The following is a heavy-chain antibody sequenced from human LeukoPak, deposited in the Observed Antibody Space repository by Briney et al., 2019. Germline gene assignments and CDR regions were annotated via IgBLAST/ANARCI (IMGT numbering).Heavy chain of an antibody. D-gene: IGHD2-2*02. J-gene: IGHJ6*03. V-gene: IGHV3-7*01. Sequence: TGGSLRLSCAASGFTFSSYWMSWVRQAPGKGLEWVANIKQDGSEKYYVDSVKGRFTISRDNAKNSLYLQMNSLRAEDTAVYYCARDGDCGSTSCYNYYYYMDVWGKGTTVTVSS. CDR3: ARDGDCGSTSCYNYYYYMDV. CDR2: IKQDGSEK. CDR1: GFTFSSYW.